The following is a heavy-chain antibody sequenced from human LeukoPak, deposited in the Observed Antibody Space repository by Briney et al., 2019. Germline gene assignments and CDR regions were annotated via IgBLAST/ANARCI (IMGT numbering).Heavy chain of an antibody. V-gene: IGHV1-2*02. CDR1: GYTFTGYY. Sequence: ASVKVSCKASGYTFTGYYVHWVRQAPGQGLEWMGWINPNSGGTNHAQKFQGRVTMTRDTSISTAYMELSRLRSDDTAVYYCARGYCSGGSCSALGYYYYGMDVWGQGTTVTVSS. CDR2: INPNSGGT. J-gene: IGHJ6*02. CDR3: ARGYCSGGSCSALGYYYYGMDV. D-gene: IGHD2-15*01.